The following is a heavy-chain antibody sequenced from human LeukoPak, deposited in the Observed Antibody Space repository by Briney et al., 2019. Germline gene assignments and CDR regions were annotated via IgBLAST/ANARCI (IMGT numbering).Heavy chain of an antibody. J-gene: IGHJ4*02. CDR3: ARRPTYFGWRPSESPSYLDF. CDR1: GWSFSGYY. Sequence: NASETLSLTCAVYGWSFSGYYWSWIRQPPGKGLEWIGEINHSGSTNYNPSLKSRVTISVDTSTNQFSLKLSSVTAADTAVYYCARRPTYFGWRPSESPSYLDFWGQGTLVTVSS. V-gene: IGHV4-34*01. CDR2: INHSGST. D-gene: IGHD3-9*01.